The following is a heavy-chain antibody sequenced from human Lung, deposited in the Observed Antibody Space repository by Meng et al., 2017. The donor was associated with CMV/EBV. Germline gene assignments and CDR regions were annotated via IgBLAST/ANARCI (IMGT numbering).Heavy chain of an antibody. D-gene: IGHD2-21*02. V-gene: IGHV4-4*02. CDR1: GGSIRCSNW. CDR2: IYHSGST. J-gene: IGHJ4*02. CDR3: ARVVTALWGYYFDY. Sequence: VQRPESGPGQGKPSGTRSLTCAVSGGSIRCSNWWSWVRQPPGKGLEWIGEIYHSGSTNYNPSLKSRVTISVDKSKNQFSLKLSSVTAADTAVYYCARVVTALWGYYFDYWGQGTLVTVSS.